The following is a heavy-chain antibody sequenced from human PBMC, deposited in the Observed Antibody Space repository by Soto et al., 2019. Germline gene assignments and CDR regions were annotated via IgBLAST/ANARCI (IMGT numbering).Heavy chain of an antibody. Sequence: SETLSLTCTVSGGSISSSSYYWGWIRQPPGKGLEWIGSIYYSGSTYYNPSLKSRVTISVDTSKNQFSLKLSSVTAADTAVYYCARAHDFWGGRQQPIDSWGQGTLVTVS. CDR2: IYYSGST. V-gene: IGHV4-39*01. CDR1: GGSISSSSYY. J-gene: IGHJ4*02. CDR3: ARAHDFWGGRQQPIDS. D-gene: IGHD3-3*01.